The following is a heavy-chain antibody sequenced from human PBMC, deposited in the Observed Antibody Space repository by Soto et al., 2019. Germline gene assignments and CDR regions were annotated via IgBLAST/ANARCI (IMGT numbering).Heavy chain of an antibody. CDR2: MNPGSGDT. Sequence: VKVSCKASGYSFTNNDVSWVRQATGQGLEWMGWMNPGSGDTGYAQKFQGRVTMTRDISIATAYMELSSLRSDDTAIYYCARMAKFVSLNWFDPWGQGTLVTVSS. J-gene: IGHJ5*02. D-gene: IGHD3-16*02. V-gene: IGHV1-8*01. CDR1: GYSFTNND. CDR3: ARMAKFVSLNWFDP.